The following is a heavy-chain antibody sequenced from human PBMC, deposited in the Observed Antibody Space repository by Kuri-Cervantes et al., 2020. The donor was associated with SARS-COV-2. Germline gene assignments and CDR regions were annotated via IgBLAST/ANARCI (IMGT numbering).Heavy chain of an antibody. D-gene: IGHD4-17*01. Sequence: GGSLRLSCKGSGYSFTSYWIGWVRQMPGKGLEWMGIIYPGDSGTRYSPSFQGQVTISADKSISTAYPQWSSLKASDTAMYYCARRIDYGDWDGMDVWGQGTTVTVSS. V-gene: IGHV5-51*01. J-gene: IGHJ6*02. CDR3: ARRIDYGDWDGMDV. CDR1: GYSFTSYW. CDR2: IYPGDSGT.